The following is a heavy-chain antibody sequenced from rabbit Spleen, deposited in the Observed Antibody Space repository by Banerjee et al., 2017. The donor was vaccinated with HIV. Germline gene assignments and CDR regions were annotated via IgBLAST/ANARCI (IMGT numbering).Heavy chain of an antibody. CDR2: IDPVFGST. Sequence: QLKESGGGLVQPGGSLKLSCKASGFDFSGYYLSWVRQAPGKGLEWIGYIDPVFGSTYYASWVNGRFTISSDNAQNTLYLQLKSLTAADTATYFCARDGAISNNGYYFHLWGPGTLVTVS. V-gene: IGHV1S7*01. D-gene: IGHD1-1*01. CDR3: ARDGAISNNGYYFHL. J-gene: IGHJ4*01. CDR1: GFDFSGYY.